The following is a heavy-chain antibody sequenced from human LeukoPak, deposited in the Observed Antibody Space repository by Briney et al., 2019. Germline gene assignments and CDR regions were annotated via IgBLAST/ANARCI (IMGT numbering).Heavy chain of an antibody. CDR1: GFTFSSYA. CDR3: ARDSSRGGFDY. V-gene: IGHV3-30-3*01. Sequence: GGSLRLSCAASGFTFSSYAMPWVRQAPGKGLEWVAVISYDGSNKYYADSVKGRFTISRDNSKNTLYPQMNSLRAEDTAVYYCARDSSRGGFDYWGQGTLVTVSS. CDR2: ISYDGSNK. J-gene: IGHJ4*02. D-gene: IGHD6-13*01.